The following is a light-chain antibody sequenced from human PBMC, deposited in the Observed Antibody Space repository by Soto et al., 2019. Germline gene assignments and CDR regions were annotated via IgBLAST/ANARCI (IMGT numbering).Light chain of an antibody. J-gene: IGKJ4*01. CDR2: DTS. CDR1: QSVRSN. Sequence: EIVMTQSPATLSVSPGERATLSCRASQSVRSNLTWYQQEPGQAHRLLIYDTSIRATGIPARFSGSGSGTEFTLTISSLQSEDFAVYYCQHYNTWPLTFGGGTKVEIK. V-gene: IGKV3-15*01. CDR3: QHYNTWPLT.